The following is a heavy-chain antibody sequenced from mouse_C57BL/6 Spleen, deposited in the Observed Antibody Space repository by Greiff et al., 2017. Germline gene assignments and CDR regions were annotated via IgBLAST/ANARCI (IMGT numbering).Heavy chain of an antibody. CDR3: TREYDGNVY. D-gene: IGHD2-3*01. V-gene: IGHV1-15*01. CDR2: IDPETGGT. J-gene: IGHJ2*01. Sequence: VQLQQSGAELVRPGASVTLSCKASGYTFTDYEMHWVKQTPVHGLEWIGAIDPETGGTAYNQKFKGKAILTADKSSSTAYMELRSMTSEDSAVYYCTREYDGNVYWGQGTTLTVSS. CDR1: GYTFTDYE.